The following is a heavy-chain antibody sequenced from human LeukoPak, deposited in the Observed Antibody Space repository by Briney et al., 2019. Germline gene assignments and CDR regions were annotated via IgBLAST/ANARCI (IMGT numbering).Heavy chain of an antibody. CDR2: IYTSGST. Sequence: PSETLSLICTVSGGSISSYYWSWIRQPAGKGLEWIGRIYTSGSTNYNPSLKSRVTMSVDTSKNQFSLKLSSVTAADTVVYYCAASRDGYNSEDYWGQGTLVTVSS. CDR1: GGSISSYY. V-gene: IGHV4-4*07. CDR3: AASRDGYNSEDY. J-gene: IGHJ4*02. D-gene: IGHD5-24*01.